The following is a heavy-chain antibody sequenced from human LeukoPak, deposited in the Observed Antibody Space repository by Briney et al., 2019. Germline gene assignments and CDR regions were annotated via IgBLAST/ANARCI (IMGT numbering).Heavy chain of an antibody. CDR3: ARGVRGYCSSTSCYSWFDP. CDR1: GYTFTSYD. D-gene: IGHD2-2*01. Sequence: VASVKVSCKASGYTFTSYDINWVRQATGRGLEWMGWMNPNSGNTGYAQKFQGRVTMTRNTSISTAYMELSSLRSEDTAVYYCARGVRGYCSSTSCYSWFDPWGQGTLVTVSS. J-gene: IGHJ5*02. V-gene: IGHV1-8*01. CDR2: MNPNSGNT.